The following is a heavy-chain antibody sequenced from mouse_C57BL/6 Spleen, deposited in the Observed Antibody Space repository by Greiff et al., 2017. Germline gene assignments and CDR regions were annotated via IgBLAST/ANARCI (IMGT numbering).Heavy chain of an antibody. CDR3: AIYSNYDFDY. J-gene: IGHJ2*01. CDR1: GYTFTSYT. Sequence: VKLQESGAELARPGASVKMSCKASGYTFTSYTMHWVKQRPGQGLEWIGYINPSSGYTKYNQKFKDKATLTADKSSSTAYMQLSSLTSEDSAVYYCAIYSNYDFDYWGQGTTLTVSS. CDR2: INPSSGYT. D-gene: IGHD2-5*01. V-gene: IGHV1-4*01.